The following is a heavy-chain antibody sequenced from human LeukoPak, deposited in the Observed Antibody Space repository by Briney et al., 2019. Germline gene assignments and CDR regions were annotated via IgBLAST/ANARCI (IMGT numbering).Heavy chain of an antibody. CDR1: GFTFSNYY. CDR3: ARDYSGSEYFFDY. V-gene: IGHV3-11*01. D-gene: IGHD1-26*01. Sequence: GGSLRLSCVTSGFTFSNYYMTWIRQAPGKGLEWVSYISGTGNSNYYADSVKGRFTISTDNAKNSLYLQMSSLRAEDTAIYYCARDYSGSEYFFDYWGQGSLVTVSS. CDR2: ISGTGNSN. J-gene: IGHJ4*02.